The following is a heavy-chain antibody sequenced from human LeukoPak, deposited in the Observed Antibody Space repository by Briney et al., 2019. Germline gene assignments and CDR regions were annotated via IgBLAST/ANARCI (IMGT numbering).Heavy chain of an antibody. J-gene: IGHJ3*02. Sequence: GGSLRLSCAASGFTFSSYAMSWVRQAPGKGLEWVSAISGSGGSTYSADSVKGRFTISRDNSKNTLYLQMNSLRAEDTAVYYCAKDKGYYDSSGYYDAFDIWGQGTMVTVSS. CDR2: ISGSGGST. D-gene: IGHD3-22*01. CDR1: GFTFSSYA. V-gene: IGHV3-23*01. CDR3: AKDKGYYDSSGYYDAFDI.